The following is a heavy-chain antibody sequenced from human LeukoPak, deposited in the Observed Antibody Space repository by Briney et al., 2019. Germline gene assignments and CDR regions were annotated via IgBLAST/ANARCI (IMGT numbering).Heavy chain of an antibody. CDR2: ISAYNGNT. D-gene: IGHD2-15*01. V-gene: IGHV1-18*01. Sequence: ASVKVSCKASGYTFTSYGISWVRQAPGQGLEWMGWISAYNGNTNYAQKLQGRVTMTTDTSTSTAYMELRSLRSDDTAVYYCARDGIVVVVAARPNWFDPWGQGTLVTVSS. CDR1: GYTFTSYG. J-gene: IGHJ5*02. CDR3: ARDGIVVVVAARPNWFDP.